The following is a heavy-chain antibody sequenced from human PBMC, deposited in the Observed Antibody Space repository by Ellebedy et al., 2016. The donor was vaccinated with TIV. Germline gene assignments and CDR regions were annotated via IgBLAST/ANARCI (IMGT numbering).Heavy chain of an antibody. V-gene: IGHV3-33*08. CDR3: SSDFGHAYGFYNCFDP. J-gene: IGHJ5*02. Sequence: GESLKISCGASGFTFHNYGLHWGRQAPGKGLEWVALSWYDGSHQYYADSVRGRFIVSRDNSNNTLYLQMHSLRVEDTAIYYCSSDFGHAYGFYNCFDPWGQGTLVTVSS. CDR1: GFTFHNYG. CDR2: SWYDGSHQ. D-gene: IGHD3-10*01.